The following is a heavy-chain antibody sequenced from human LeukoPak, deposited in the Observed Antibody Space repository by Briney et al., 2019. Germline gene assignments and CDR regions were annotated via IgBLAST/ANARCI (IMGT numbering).Heavy chain of an antibody. D-gene: IGHD4-23*01. CDR3: ARGPDYGGPL. Sequence: GGSLRLSCVASGFTFTNYWMHWVRQAPGKGLVWVARMNSDASSTSYADSVKGRFSISRDNAKKTLYLQMNSLRAEDTAVYYCARGPDYGGPLRGQGTLVTVSP. V-gene: IGHV3-74*01. CDR1: GFTFTNYW. CDR2: MNSDASST. J-gene: IGHJ4*02.